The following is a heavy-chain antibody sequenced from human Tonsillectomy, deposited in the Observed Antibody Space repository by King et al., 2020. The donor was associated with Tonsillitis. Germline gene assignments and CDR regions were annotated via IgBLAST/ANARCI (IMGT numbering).Heavy chain of an antibody. CDR1: GGSVSSGSYY. J-gene: IGHJ5*02. V-gene: IGHV4-61*01. CDR3: AREIKGGTMVRGVIITHGWFDP. CDR2: IYYSGST. D-gene: IGHD3-10*01. Sequence: VQLQESGPGLVKPSETLSLTCTVSGGSVSSGSYYWSWIRQPPGKGLEWIGYIYYSGSTNYNPSPKSRVTISVDTSKNQFSLKLSSVTAADTAVYYCAREIKGGTMVRGVIITHGWFDPWGQGTLVTVSS.